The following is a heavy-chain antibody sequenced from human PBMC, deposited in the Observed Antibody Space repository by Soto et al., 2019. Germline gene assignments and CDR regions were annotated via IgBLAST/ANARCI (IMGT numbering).Heavy chain of an antibody. V-gene: IGHV3-23*01. CDR1: GCPFNNYA. D-gene: IGHD2-15*01. CDR2: ISGSGATP. Sequence: EVQLLESGGGLLQPGGSLRLSCSASGCPFNNYAMAWVRQAPGEGLEWGSGISGSGATPYYAASMKRRFTISRDNSKNTLFLPMNSLSSEDTAVYCCAKAGYCTGVSCYFYYFDSCGQGTLVTVSS. CDR3: AKAGYCTGVSCYFYYFDS. J-gene: IGHJ4*02.